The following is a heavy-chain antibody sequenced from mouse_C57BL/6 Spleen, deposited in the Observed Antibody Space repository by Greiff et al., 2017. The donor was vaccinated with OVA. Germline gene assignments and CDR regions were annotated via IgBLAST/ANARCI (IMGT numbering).Heavy chain of an antibody. CDR3: ARERSAMDY. J-gene: IGHJ4*01. V-gene: IGHV1-76*01. CDR1: GYTFTDYY. CDR2: IYPGSGNT. Sequence: VKLMESGAELVRPGASVKLSCKASGYTFTDYYINWVKQRPGQGLEWIARIYPGSGNTYYNEKFKGKATLTAEKSSSTAYMQLSSLTSEDSAVYFCARERSAMDYWGQGTSVTVSS.